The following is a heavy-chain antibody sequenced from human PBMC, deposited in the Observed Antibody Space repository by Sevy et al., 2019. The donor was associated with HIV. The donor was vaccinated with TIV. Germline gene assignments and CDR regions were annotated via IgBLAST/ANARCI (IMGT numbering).Heavy chain of an antibody. Sequence: GGSLRLSCAASEFTFSSYAMSWVRQAPGKGLEWVSAISGSGGSTYYADSVKGRFTISRDNSKNTLYLQMNSLRAEDTAVYYCARERYSYGSSFDYWGQGTLVTVSS. CDR2: ISGSGGST. CDR1: EFTFSSYA. CDR3: ARERYSYGSSFDY. V-gene: IGHV3-23*01. D-gene: IGHD5-18*01. J-gene: IGHJ4*02.